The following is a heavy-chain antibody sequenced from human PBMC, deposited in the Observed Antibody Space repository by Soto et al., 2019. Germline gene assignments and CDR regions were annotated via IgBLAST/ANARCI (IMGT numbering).Heavy chain of an antibody. D-gene: IGHD3-22*01. CDR3: ARDARYDSSAYYYGDYYYGMDV. J-gene: IGHJ6*02. CDR2: ISAYNGNT. V-gene: IGHV1-18*01. CDR1: GYTFTSYG. Sequence: QVQLVQSGAEVKKPGASVKVSCKASGYTFTSYGISWVRQAPGQGLEWMGWISAYNGNTNYAQKLQGRVTMTTDTPTSTAYMELRSLRSDDTAVYYCARDARYDSSAYYYGDYYYGMDVWGQGTTVTVSS.